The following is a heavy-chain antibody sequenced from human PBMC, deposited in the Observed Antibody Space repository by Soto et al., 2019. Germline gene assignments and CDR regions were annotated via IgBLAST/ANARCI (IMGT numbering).Heavy chain of an antibody. CDR3: ARLRGVYYYGMDV. V-gene: IGHV1-24*01. CDR1: GFTFTSSA. Sequence: ASVKVSCKASGFTFTSSAMQWVRQARGQRLEWMGGFDPEDGETIYAQKFQGRVTMTEDTSTGTAYMELSSLRSEDTAVYYCARLRGVYYYGMDVRGQGTTVTVSS. CDR2: FDPEDGET. J-gene: IGHJ6*02. D-gene: IGHD4-17*01.